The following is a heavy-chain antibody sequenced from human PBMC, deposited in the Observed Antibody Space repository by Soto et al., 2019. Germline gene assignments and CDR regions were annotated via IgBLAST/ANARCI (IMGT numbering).Heavy chain of an antibody. Sequence: LSLTCAVYGGSFSGYYWSWIRQPPGKGLEWIGEINHSGSTNYNPSLKSRVTISVDTSKNQFSLKLSSVTAADTAVYYCAREYYYGSGGGSYYYYYGMDVWGQGTTVTVSS. CDR1: GGSFSGYY. CDR3: AREYYYGSGGGSYYYYYGMDV. D-gene: IGHD3-10*01. V-gene: IGHV4-34*01. J-gene: IGHJ6*02. CDR2: INHSGST.